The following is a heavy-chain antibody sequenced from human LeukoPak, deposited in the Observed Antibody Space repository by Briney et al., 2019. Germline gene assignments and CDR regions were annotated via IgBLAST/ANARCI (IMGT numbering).Heavy chain of an antibody. CDR3: ARDPPRIVVVVAATNYYGMDV. CDR2: ISAYNGNT. D-gene: IGHD2-15*01. V-gene: IGHV1-18*01. CDR1: GYTFTIYG. Sequence: GASVTVSCTASGYTFTIYGISWVRQAPGQGLEWMGWISAYNGNTNYAQKLQGRVTMTTDTPTSTAYMELRSLRSDDTAVYYCARDPPRIVVVVAATNYYGMDVWGQGTTVTVSS. J-gene: IGHJ6*02.